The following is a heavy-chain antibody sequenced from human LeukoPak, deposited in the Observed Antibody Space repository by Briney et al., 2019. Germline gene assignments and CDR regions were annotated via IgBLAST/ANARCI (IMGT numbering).Heavy chain of an antibody. Sequence: PSETLSLTCTVSGGSISSYYWSWIRRPAGKGLGWIGRIYTTGGTNYNPSLKSRVTMSVDTSKSQFSLKVSSVTAADTAVYYCARGAAATDRFDYWGQGTLVTVSS. CDR3: ARGAAATDRFDY. D-gene: IGHD6-13*01. CDR1: GGSISSYY. J-gene: IGHJ4*02. CDR2: IYTTGGT. V-gene: IGHV4-4*07.